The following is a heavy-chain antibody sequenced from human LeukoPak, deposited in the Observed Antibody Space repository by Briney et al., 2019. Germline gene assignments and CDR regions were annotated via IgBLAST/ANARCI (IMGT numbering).Heavy chain of an antibody. V-gene: IGHV3-21*01. D-gene: IGHD2-2*02. CDR1: GFTFSSYA. CDR3: ARDCSSTSCYRWSDY. Sequence: GGSLRLSCAASGFTFSSYAMHWVRQAPGKGLEWVSSISSSSSYIYYADSVKGRFTISRGNAKNSLYLQMNSLRAEDTAVYYCARDCSSTSCYRWSDYWGQGTLVTVSS. J-gene: IGHJ4*02. CDR2: ISSSSSYI.